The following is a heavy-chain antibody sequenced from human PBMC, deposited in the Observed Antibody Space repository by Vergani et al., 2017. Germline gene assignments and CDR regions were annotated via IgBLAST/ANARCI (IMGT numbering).Heavy chain of an antibody. Sequence: QVQLVESGGGVVQRGGSLRLSCATSGFTVSNYDMQWIRQGPGKGLEFVAFIQFDGSNQYYADSVKGRFTLSRDFSKNTLYLQMNSLRVEDTAVYYCGRGSDNYNWCQGTLVIVSS. CDR1: GFTVSNYD. J-gene: IGHJ4*02. CDR3: GRGSDNYN. D-gene: IGHD5-24*01. CDR2: IQFDGSNQ. V-gene: IGHV3-30*02.